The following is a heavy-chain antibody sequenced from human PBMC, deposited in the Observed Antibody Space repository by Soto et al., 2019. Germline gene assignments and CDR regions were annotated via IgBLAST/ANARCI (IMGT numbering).Heavy chain of an antibody. Sequence: QVQLVQSGAEVKKPGASVKVSCKASGYTFTSYDINWVRQATGQGLEWMGWMNPNSGNTGYAQKFKGRVNVTGNTSINTAKRALCSLRFRERAVYYGAKGPWGVSGLDSFDYWGRGTLVPVSS. CDR2: MNPNSGNT. D-gene: IGHD3-10*01. CDR1: GYTFTSYD. CDR3: AKGPWGVSGLDSFDY. V-gene: IGHV1-8*01. J-gene: IGHJ4*02.